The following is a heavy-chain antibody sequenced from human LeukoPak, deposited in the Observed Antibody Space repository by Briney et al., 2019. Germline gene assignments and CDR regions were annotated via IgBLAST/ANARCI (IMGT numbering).Heavy chain of an antibody. J-gene: IGHJ4*02. V-gene: IGHV3-33*06. D-gene: IGHD6-19*01. CDR2: IWYDGSNK. CDR3: AKGWSSGWPYYFDY. CDR1: GFTFRSYG. Sequence: GGSLRLSCAASGFTFRSYGMHWVRQAPGKGLEGVAVIWYDGSNKYYADSVKGRFTISRDNSKNTLYLQMNSLRGEDTAVYYCAKGWSSGWPYYFDYWGQGTLVTVSS.